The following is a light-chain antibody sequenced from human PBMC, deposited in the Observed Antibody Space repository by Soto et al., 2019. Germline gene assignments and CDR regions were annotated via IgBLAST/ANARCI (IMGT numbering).Light chain of an antibody. J-gene: IGKJ1*01. V-gene: IGKV1-5*01. CDR1: QSVSGW. CDR3: QQYETFSGT. Sequence: DIQVTQSPSTMSGYVGDTFTVNCRASQSVSGWLAWYQQKPGEAPKLLIYDASALPRGVPSRFSGGGSGTKFTLTIASLQPDDFATYYCQQYETFSGTFGPGTKVDI. CDR2: DAS.